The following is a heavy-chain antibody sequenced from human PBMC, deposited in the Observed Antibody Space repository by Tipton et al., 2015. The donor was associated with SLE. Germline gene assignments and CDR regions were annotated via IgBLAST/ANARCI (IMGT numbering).Heavy chain of an antibody. CDR3: ARYRAAGYFDY. J-gene: IGHJ4*02. V-gene: IGHV4-61*02. D-gene: IGHD6-13*01. CDR1: GGSISSGSYY. Sequence: TLSLTCTVSGGSISSGSYYWSWIRQPAGRGLEWIGRIYTIGSTNYNPSLKSRVTISVDTSKNQFSLKLSSVTAADTAVYYCARYRAAGYFDYWGQGTLVTVSS. CDR2: IYTIGST.